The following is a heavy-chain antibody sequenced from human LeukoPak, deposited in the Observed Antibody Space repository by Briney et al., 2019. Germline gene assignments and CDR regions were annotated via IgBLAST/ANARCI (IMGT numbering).Heavy chain of an antibody. D-gene: IGHD4-23*01. CDR2: IRSSGSTI. Sequence: GGPLRLSCAASGFAFSSYEMIWVRQAPGKGLEWGSYIRSSGSTIYYADSVKGRFTISRDNAKNSLYLQMNSLRAEDTAVYYCARDFGRWFFDYWGQGTLVTVSS. J-gene: IGHJ4*02. CDR1: GFAFSSYE. V-gene: IGHV3-48*03. CDR3: ARDFGRWFFDY.